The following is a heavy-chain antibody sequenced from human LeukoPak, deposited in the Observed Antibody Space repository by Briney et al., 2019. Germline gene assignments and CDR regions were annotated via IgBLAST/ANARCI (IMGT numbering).Heavy chain of an antibody. V-gene: IGHV7-4-1*02. CDR3: ARAYSGSYYYWFDP. CDR2: INTNTGNP. D-gene: IGHD3-10*01. J-gene: IGHJ5*02. Sequence: ASVKVSCKASGYTFTSYAMNWVRQAPGQGLEWMGWINTNTGNPTYAQGFTGRFVFSLDTSVSTAYLQISSLKAEDTAVYYCARAYSGSYYYWFDPWGQGTLVTVSS. CDR1: GYTFTSYA.